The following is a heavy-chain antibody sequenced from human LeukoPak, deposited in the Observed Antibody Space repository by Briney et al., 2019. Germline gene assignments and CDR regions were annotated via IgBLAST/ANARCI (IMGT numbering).Heavy chain of an antibody. V-gene: IGHV4-34*01. Sequence: SETLSLTCAVYGGSFSGYYWSWIRQPPGKGLEWIGEINHSGSTNYNPSLKSRVTISVDTSKNQFSLKLSSVTAEDTAVYYCARASSSVYYYYMDVWGKGTTVTVSS. CDR1: GGSFSGYY. CDR3: ARASSSVYYYYMDV. J-gene: IGHJ6*03. CDR2: INHSGST. D-gene: IGHD3-10*01.